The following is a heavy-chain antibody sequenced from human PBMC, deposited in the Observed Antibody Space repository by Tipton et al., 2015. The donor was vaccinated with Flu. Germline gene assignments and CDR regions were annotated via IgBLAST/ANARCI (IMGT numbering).Heavy chain of an antibody. D-gene: IGHD3-10*01. V-gene: IGHV4-39*01. CDR3: ARGLYGSGSYYSYYYYYMDV. CDR2: IYYSGST. Sequence: TLSLTCTVSGGSISSSSYYWGWIRQPPGKGLEWIGSIYYSGSTYYNPSLKSRVTISVDTSKNQFSLKLSSVTAADTAVYYCARGLYGSGSYYSYYYYYMDVWGKGTTVTVS. CDR1: GGSISSSSYY. J-gene: IGHJ6*03.